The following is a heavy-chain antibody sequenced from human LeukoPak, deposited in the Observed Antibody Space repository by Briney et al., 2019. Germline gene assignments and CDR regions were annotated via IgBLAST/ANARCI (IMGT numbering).Heavy chain of an antibody. V-gene: IGHV1-46*01. D-gene: IGHD1-14*01. CDR1: GHTFTRYY. J-gene: IGHJ4*02. Sequence: ASVKVSCKASGHTFTRYYIHWVRQAPGQGLAWMGVINPGSGNTNYAQKFQDRVTMTRDTSTGTVYMELSSLRSEDTAVYFCARVTGGANFDHWGQGTLVTVSS. CDR2: INPGSGNT. CDR3: ARVTGGANFDH.